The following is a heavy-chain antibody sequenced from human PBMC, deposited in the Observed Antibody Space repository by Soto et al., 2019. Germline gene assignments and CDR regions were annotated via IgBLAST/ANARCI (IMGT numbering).Heavy chain of an antibody. J-gene: IGHJ5*02. CDR2: ISYDGSTK. V-gene: IGHV3-30*18. CDR3: AKDRYSNTGNWFDP. CDR1: AFTFSTYG. D-gene: IGHD6-13*01. Sequence: GSLRLSCAASAFTFSTYGMHWLRQAPGKGLEWVAVISYDGSTKFYADSVKGRFTISRDNSKNTLYLQMNSLRAEDTAVYYCAKDRYSNTGNWFDPWGQGTLVTVSS.